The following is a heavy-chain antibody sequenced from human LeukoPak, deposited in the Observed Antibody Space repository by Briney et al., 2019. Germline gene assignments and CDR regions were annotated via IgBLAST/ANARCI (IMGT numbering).Heavy chain of an antibody. J-gene: IGHJ6*03. D-gene: IGHD2-2*01. CDR1: GFTFSDYN. V-gene: IGHV3-21*04. CDR2: ISASGHYI. CDR3: ARDGSWGDYQFYFYMDV. Sequence: GGSLRLSCAASGFTFSDYNMNWVRQAPGKGLEWLSGISASGHYIYQADSVKGRFTISRDNSKNTLYIEINSLRVEDTAVYYCARDGSWGDYQFYFYMDVWGKGTRVTVSS.